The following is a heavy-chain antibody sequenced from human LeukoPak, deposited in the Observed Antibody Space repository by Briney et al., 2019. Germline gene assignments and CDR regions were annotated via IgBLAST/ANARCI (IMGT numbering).Heavy chain of an antibody. CDR1: EFTFSSYW. D-gene: IGHD6-13*01. J-gene: IGHJ4*02. CDR3: TTIAAAGHYDY. V-gene: IGHV3-15*01. Sequence: GGSLRLSCAASEFTFSSYWMHWVRQAPGKGLEWAGRIKSRTGGGTADYAAPVKGRFTISRDDSKNTLYLQMNSLKSEDTAVYYSTTIAAAGHYDYWGQGTLVTVSS. CDR2: IKSRTGGGTA.